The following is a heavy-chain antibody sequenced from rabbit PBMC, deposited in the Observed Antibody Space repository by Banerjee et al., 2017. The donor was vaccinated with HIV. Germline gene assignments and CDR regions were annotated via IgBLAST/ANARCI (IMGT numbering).Heavy chain of an antibody. CDR1: GFTISSSCW. Sequence: QEQLVESGGDLVKPGASLTLTCTASGFTISSSCWMCWVRQAPGKGLEWIACINTSSGNTVYASWAKGRFTISKTSSTTVTLQMTSLTAADTATYFCARGDYVDYGQFDLWGPGTLVTV. D-gene: IGHD2-1*01. CDR2: INTSSGNT. CDR3: ARGDYVDYGQFDL. J-gene: IGHJ4*01. V-gene: IGHV1S45*01.